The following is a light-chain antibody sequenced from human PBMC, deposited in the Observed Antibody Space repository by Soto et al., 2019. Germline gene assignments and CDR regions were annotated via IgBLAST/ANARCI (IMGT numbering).Light chain of an antibody. CDR1: QNIHTN. Sequence: NICCRAVQNIHTNLAWYQQKPGQAPRLLFYGASPGATGLRARFSGSGSGTEFTLTFNNLPAEDCAVYYFQQYCNCTRTFGQGTRLEIK. J-gene: IGKJ5*01. CDR3: QQYCNCTRT. CDR2: GAS. V-gene: IGKV3-15*01.